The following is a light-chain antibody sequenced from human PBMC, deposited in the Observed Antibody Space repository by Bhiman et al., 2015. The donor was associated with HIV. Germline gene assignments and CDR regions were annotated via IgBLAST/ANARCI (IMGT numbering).Light chain of an antibody. CDR3: QSYDSGLSALV. J-gene: IGLJ1*01. CDR2: DVS. V-gene: IGLV2-14*03. Sequence: QSALTQPASGSGSPGQSITISCTGTSNDVGGYNYVSWYQHHPGKAPKLMIYDVSKRPSGVSNRFSGSKSGNTASLTISGLQIEDEADYFCQSYDSGLSALVFGGGTKVTVL. CDR1: SNDVGGYNY.